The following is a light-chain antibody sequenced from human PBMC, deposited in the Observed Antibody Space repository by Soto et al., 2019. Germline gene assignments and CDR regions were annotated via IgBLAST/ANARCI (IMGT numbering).Light chain of an antibody. J-gene: IGLJ1*01. CDR3: ATWDGGLTPQGV. CDR2: DNN. Sequence: QCLLSLPPYVSAARGQRFTISWSGSTSKIAKYYVSLYQQVPGTAPRLLIYDNNQRPSVIPDRFSGSKSGTSATLSITGLQTGDEADYYCATWDGGLTPQGVFGTGTKVTVL. V-gene: IGLV1-51*01. CDR1: TSKIAKYY.